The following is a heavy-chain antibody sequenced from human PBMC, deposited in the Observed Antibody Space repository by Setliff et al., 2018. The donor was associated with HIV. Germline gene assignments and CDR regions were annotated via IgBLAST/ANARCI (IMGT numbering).Heavy chain of an antibody. J-gene: IGHJ6*03. Sequence: SETLSLTCTVSGGSISSSYWSWIRQPPGKGLEWIGYTYYSGSTSYNPSLKSRVTISVDTSKTQFSLKLSSVTAADTAVYYCARHAPRNHDLAGVFYPYYMDVWGKGTTVTVSS. CDR1: GGSISSSY. CDR3: ARHAPRNHDLAGVFYPYYMDV. CDR2: TYYSGST. V-gene: IGHV4-59*08. D-gene: IGHD1-1*01.